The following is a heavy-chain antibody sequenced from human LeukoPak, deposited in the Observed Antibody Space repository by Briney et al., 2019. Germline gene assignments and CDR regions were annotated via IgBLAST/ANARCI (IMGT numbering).Heavy chain of an antibody. D-gene: IGHD3-3*01. CDR2: LWNTGINK. J-gene: IGHJ4*02. V-gene: IGHV3-30*02. CDR1: GLSLTSFG. Sequence: GGSLRLSCAASGLSLTSFGFGMHWIRQAPGKGLEWVAFLWNTGINKNYADSVQGRFTISRDNSKNTLFLDMNSLRTDGTGVYYCVADFWADKDYWGQGTLVTVST. CDR3: VADFWADKDY.